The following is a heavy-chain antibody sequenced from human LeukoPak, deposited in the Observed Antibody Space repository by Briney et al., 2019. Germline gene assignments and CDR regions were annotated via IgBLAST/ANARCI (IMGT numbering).Heavy chain of an antibody. CDR2: ISSSSSYI. J-gene: IGHJ3*02. Sequence: GGFLRLSCAASGFTFSSYSMNWVRQAPGKGLEWVSSISSSSSYIYYADSVKGRFTISRDNAKNSLYLQMNSLRAEDTAVYYCARRILGGAFDIWGQGTMVTVSS. CDR3: ARRILGGAFDI. D-gene: IGHD2-15*01. CDR1: GFTFSSYS. V-gene: IGHV3-21*01.